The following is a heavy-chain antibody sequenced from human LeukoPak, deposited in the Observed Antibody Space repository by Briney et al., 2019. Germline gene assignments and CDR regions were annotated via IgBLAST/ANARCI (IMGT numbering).Heavy chain of an antibody. CDR1: GFTFSSYA. Sequence: GGSLRLSCAASGFTFSSYAMSWVRQAPGKGLEWVSAISGSGGSTYYADSVKGRFTISRDNSKNTLYLQMNSLRAEDTAVYYCARDRNTDFWSGYYTNYFDYWGQGTLVTVSS. CDR3: ARDRNTDFWSGYYTNYFDY. J-gene: IGHJ4*02. V-gene: IGHV3-23*01. D-gene: IGHD3-3*01. CDR2: ISGSGGST.